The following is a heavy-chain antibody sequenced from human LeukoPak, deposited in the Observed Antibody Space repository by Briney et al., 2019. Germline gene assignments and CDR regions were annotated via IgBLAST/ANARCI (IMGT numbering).Heavy chain of an antibody. CDR2: FDPEDGET. Sequence: ASVKVSCKVSGYTLTELSMHWVRQAPGKGLEWMGGFDPEDGETIYAQKFQGRVTMTEDTSTDTAYMELSSLRSEDTAVYYCARVPTSGSSLQRGAFDIWGQGTMVTVSS. V-gene: IGHV1-24*01. D-gene: IGHD3-22*01. CDR1: GYTLTELS. CDR3: ARVPTSGSSLQRGAFDI. J-gene: IGHJ3*02.